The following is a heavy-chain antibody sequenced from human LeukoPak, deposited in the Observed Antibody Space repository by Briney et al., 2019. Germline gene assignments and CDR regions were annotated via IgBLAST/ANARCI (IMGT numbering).Heavy chain of an antibody. CDR2: IKQDGSEK. V-gene: IGHV3-7*03. CDR3: ARNPNKYYYGSGSYAHFGMDV. D-gene: IGHD3-10*01. CDR1: GLSVSSNF. J-gene: IGHJ6*02. Sequence: GGSLRLSCAPSGLSVSSNFMSWVRQAPGKGLEWVANIKQDGSEKYYVDSVKGRFTISRDNAKNPLYLQMNSLRAEDTAAYYCARNPNKYYYGSGSYAHFGMDVWGQGTTVTVSS.